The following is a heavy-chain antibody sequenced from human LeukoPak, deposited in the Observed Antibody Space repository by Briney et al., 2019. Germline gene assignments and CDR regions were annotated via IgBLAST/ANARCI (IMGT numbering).Heavy chain of an antibody. V-gene: IGHV1-46*01. CDR3: ARDLRPSYDSSGHYYPGDY. J-gene: IGHJ4*02. CDR2: INPSGGST. Sequence: ASVKVSCKASGYTFTSYYIHWVRQAPGQGLEWMAIINPSGGSTRYAQKFQGRVTMTRDTSTSTVYMELSSLRSEDTAVYYCARDLRPSYDSSGHYYPGDYWGQGTLVTVSS. CDR1: GYTFTSYY. D-gene: IGHD3-22*01.